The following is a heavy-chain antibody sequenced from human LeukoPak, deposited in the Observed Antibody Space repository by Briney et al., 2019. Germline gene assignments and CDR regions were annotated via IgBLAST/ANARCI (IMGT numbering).Heavy chain of an antibody. CDR2: IKHDGSEQ. V-gene: IGHV3-7*01. CDR1: GFTFTSYW. J-gene: IGHJ3*02. CDR3: AKGYYDFWSGSHFDI. D-gene: IGHD3-3*01. Sequence: GGSLRLSCAASGFTFTSYWMSWMRQAPGKGLQWVANIKHDGSEQYYVDSVKGRFTISRDNSKNTLYLQMNSLRAEDTAVYYCAKGYYDFWSGSHFDIWGQGTMVTVSS.